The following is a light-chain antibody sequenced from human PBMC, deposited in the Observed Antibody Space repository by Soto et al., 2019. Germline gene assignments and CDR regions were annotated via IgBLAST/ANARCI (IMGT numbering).Light chain of an antibody. V-gene: IGKV1-5*03. J-gene: IGKJ1*01. CDR2: QAS. Sequence: IQMTQSPSTLYGSVGDRVTITCRASQTISSWLAWYQQKPGKAPKLLIYQASTLKSGVPSRFSGSGSGTEFTLTISSLQPDDFATYYCQPYNSYSEAFGQGTKVDI. CDR3: QPYNSYSEA. CDR1: QTISSW.